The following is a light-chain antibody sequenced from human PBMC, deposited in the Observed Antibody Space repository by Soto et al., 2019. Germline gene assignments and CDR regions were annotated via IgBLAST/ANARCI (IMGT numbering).Light chain of an antibody. Sequence: DIVMKQSPATLSVAPGERVTFSCRASQGVSRKLSWSQHKPGQAPRRLIYGASYRATGIPDRFSGSGSGTDFTLTISRLEPEDFAVYYCQQYGSSLWTFGQGTKVDIK. CDR3: QQYGSSLWT. CDR1: QGVSRK. J-gene: IGKJ1*01. V-gene: IGKV3-20*01. CDR2: GAS.